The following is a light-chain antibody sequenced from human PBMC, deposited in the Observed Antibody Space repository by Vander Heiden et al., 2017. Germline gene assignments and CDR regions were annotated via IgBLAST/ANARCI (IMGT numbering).Light chain of an antibody. CDR2: WAS. V-gene: IGKV4-1*01. CDR3: QQYYSTPPK. J-gene: IGKJ1*01. Sequence: DIVMPQSPDSLAVSLGERATINCKSSQSVLYSSNNKNYLAWYQQKPGQPPKLLIYWASTRESGVPDRFSGSGSGTDFTLTISSLQAEDVAVYYCQQYYSTPPKFGQGTKVEIK. CDR1: QSVLYSSNNKNY.